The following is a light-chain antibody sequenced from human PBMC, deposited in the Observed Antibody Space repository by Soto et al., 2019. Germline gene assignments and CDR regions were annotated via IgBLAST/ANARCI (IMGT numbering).Light chain of an antibody. CDR3: QQYSNWPLT. V-gene: IGKV3-15*01. CDR1: QSVSSSY. CDR2: GAS. Sequence: EIVMTQSPVTLSVSPGERATLSCRASQSVSSSYLAWYQQKPGQAPRLLIFGASTRAAGIPARFSGSGSGTEFTLTISSLQSEDFAVYYCQQYSNWPLTFGGGTNVDIK. J-gene: IGKJ4*01.